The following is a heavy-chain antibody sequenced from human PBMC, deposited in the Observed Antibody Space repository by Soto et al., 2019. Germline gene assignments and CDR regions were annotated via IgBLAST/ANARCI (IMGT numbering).Heavy chain of an antibody. J-gene: IGHJ4*02. D-gene: IGHD1-26*01. V-gene: IGHV1-18*01. CDR1: GYTFTSYG. CDR2: ISAYNGNT. CDR3: AREPRGSHDLYFDY. Sequence: GASVKVSCKASGYTFTSYGISWVRQAPGQGLEWMGWISAYNGNTNYAQKFQGRVTITADESTSTAYMELSSLRSEDTAVYYCAREPRGSHDLYFDYWGQGTLVTVSS.